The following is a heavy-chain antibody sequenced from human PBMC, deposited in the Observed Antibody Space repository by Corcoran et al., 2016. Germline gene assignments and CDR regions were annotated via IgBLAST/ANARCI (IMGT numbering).Heavy chain of an antibody. Sequence: EVQLVESGGGLVKPGGSLRLSCAASGFTFSNAWMNWVRQAPGKGLEWVGRIKTKTDGGTTDYAAPVKGRFTIARDDSKNTLFLQMNSLKTEDTAVYFCTTQGSVTIVGMVTEYYDGMDVWGQGTTVTVSS. CDR3: TTQGSVTIVGMVTEYYDGMDV. V-gene: IGHV3-15*07. J-gene: IGHJ6*02. CDR2: IKTKTDGGTT. CDR1: GFTFSNAW. D-gene: IGHD3-3*01.